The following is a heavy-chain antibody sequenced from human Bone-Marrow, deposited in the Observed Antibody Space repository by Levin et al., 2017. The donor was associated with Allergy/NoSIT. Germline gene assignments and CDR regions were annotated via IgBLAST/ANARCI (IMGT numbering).Heavy chain of an antibody. CDR2: ISSSSSYI. J-gene: IGHJ4*02. D-gene: IGHD5-18*01. CDR3: ARDNKRGYSYGRTGGALDY. V-gene: IGHV3-21*01. Sequence: GGSLRLSCAASGFTFSSYSMNWVRQAPGKGLEWVSSISSSSSYIYYADSVKGRFTISRDNAKNSLYLQMNSLRAEDTAVYYCARDNKRGYSYGRTGGALDYWGQGTLVTVSS. CDR1: GFTFSSYS.